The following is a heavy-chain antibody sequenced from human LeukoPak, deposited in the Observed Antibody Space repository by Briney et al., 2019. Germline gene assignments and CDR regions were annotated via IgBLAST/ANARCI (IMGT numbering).Heavy chain of an antibody. D-gene: IGHD5-18*01. CDR2: IDPDDSEI. CDR3: ARRYGHSYEDY. V-gene: IGHV5-51*01. Sequence: GESLQISCKGSGYRFSSYWIGWVRQLPGKGLEWMGIIDPDDSEIRYSPSFQGQITISVDKSISTAFLQWRSLKASDTAIYYCARRYGHSYEDYWGQGTLVTVSS. J-gene: IGHJ4*02. CDR1: GYRFSSYW.